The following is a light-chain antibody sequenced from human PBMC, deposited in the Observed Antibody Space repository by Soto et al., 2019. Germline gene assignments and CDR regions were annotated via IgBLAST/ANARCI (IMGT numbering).Light chain of an antibody. CDR1: SSDVGSYNL. CDR2: EGN. CDR3: CSYAGSSTWV. Sequence: QSALTQPASVSGSPGQSITISCTGTSSDVGSYNLVSWYQQHPGKAPKLMIYEGNERPSWVSNRFSGSKSGNTASLTISGLQAEDEADYYCCSYAGSSTWVFGGGTKLTVL. J-gene: IGLJ3*02. V-gene: IGLV2-23*01.